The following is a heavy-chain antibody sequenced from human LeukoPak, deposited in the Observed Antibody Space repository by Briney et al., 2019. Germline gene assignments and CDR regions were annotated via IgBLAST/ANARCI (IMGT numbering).Heavy chain of an antibody. J-gene: IGHJ4*02. CDR3: ARNITSGYFDV. Sequence: SETLSLTCSVSGGSFIGSPHYWVWLPQPPGKGRVGISSEYYSRITTYSPDLPSRVTISVDRSQNLFSLRLTSGTGADTTVYLCARNITSGYFDVWGPGIPVTVSS. V-gene: IGHV4-39*01. D-gene: IGHD2/OR15-2a*01. CDR1: GGSFIGSPHY. CDR2: EYYSRIT.